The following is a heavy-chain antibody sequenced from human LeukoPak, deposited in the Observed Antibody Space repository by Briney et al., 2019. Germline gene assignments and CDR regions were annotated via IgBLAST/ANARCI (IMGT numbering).Heavy chain of an antibody. CDR2: ISFSGGV. J-gene: IGHJ5*02. CDR3: ARGNWFDP. V-gene: IGHV4-34*01. Sequence: SETLSLTCVVSGGSFSGNSWSWIRQSPGKGLEWIGEISFSGGVTYNPSLKSRVSISVDTSKNQFSLKVTSVTAADTSVYYCARGNWFDPWGQGTLVTVSS. CDR1: GGSFSGNS.